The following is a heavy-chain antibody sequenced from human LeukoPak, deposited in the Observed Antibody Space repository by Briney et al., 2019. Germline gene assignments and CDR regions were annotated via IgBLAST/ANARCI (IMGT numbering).Heavy chain of an antibody. D-gene: IGHD1-26*01. CDR2: IKQDGSEK. CDR1: GFTFGSYW. Sequence: PGGSLRLSCAASGFTFGSYWMSWVRQAPGKGLDWVANIKQDGSEKYYVDSVKGRFTISRDNAKNSLYLQMNSLRAEDTAVYYCAREAASGSYMNYWGQGTLVTVSS. J-gene: IGHJ4*02. CDR3: AREAASGSYMNY. V-gene: IGHV3-7*01.